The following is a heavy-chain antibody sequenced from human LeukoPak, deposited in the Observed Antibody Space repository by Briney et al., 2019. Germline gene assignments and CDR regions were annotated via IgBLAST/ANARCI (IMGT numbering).Heavy chain of an antibody. CDR2: IKQDGSEK. CDR3: ARDKVRDSSGYSY. Sequence: GGSLRLSCAASGFTFSSYAMHWVRQAPGKGLEWVANIKQDGSEKYYVDSVKGRFTISRDNAKNSLYLQMNSLRAEDTAVYYCARDKVRDSSGYSYWGQGTLVTVSS. J-gene: IGHJ4*02. V-gene: IGHV3-7*01. D-gene: IGHD3-22*01. CDR1: GFTFSSYA.